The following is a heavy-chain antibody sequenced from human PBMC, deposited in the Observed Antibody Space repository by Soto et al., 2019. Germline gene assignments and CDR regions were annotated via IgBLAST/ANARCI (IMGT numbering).Heavy chain of an antibody. Sequence: GGALRPSCSASGFTLSSNYMSWVRPAPGKGLEWVSVIYSGGSTYYADSVKGRFTISRDNSKNTLYLQMNSLRAEDTAVYYCAGIRYYYDSSGYYRDYWGQGTLVTVSS. V-gene: IGHV3-53*01. D-gene: IGHD3-22*01. CDR3: AGIRYYYDSSGYYRDY. J-gene: IGHJ4*02. CDR2: IYSGGST. CDR1: GFTLSSNY.